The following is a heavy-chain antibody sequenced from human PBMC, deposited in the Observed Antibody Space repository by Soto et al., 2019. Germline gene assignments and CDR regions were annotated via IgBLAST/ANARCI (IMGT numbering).Heavy chain of an antibody. CDR1: GFSFSNYA. Sequence: QVQLVQSGGGVVQPGRSLKVSCAASGFSFSNYAIHWVRQAPGKGLEWVAFISYDGGSNYYADSVRGRFTLSRDNSKNMLYLQMNSLSPHATAVYYCARDYSHGFDPWGQGTLVTVSS. CDR2: ISYDGGSN. CDR3: ARDYSHGFDP. J-gene: IGHJ5*02. V-gene: IGHV3-30-3*01. D-gene: IGHD2-21*01.